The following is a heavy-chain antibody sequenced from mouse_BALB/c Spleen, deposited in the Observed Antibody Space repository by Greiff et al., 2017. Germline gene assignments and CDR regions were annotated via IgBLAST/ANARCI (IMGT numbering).Heavy chain of an antibody. J-gene: IGHJ3*01. Sequence: EVKLVESGGGLVQPGGSRKLSCAASGFTFSSFGMHWVRQAPEKGLEWVAYISSGSSTIYYADTVKGRFTISRDNPKNTLFLQMTSLRSEDTAMYYCAREYDVGFADWGQGTLVTVSA. D-gene: IGHD2-14*01. V-gene: IGHV5-17*02. CDR1: GFTFSSFG. CDR3: AREYDVGFAD. CDR2: ISSGSSTI.